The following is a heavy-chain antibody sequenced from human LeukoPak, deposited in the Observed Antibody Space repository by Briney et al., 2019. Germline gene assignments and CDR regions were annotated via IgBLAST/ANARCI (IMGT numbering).Heavy chain of an antibody. Sequence: GGSLRLSCAASGFTFSSYDMHWVRPATGKGLEWVSAIGTAGDTYYPGSVKGRFTISRENAKNPLYLQMNSLRAGDTAVYYCARGMRMATITEYAFDIWGQGTMVTVSS. CDR1: GFTFSSYD. CDR2: IGTAGDT. V-gene: IGHV3-13*01. D-gene: IGHD5-24*01. J-gene: IGHJ3*02. CDR3: ARGMRMATITEYAFDI.